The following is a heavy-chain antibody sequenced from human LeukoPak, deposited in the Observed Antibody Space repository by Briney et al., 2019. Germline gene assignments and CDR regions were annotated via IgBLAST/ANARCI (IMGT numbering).Heavy chain of an antibody. D-gene: IGHD2/OR15-2a*01. CDR1: GLSVSSKY. J-gene: IGHJ6*03. Sequence: PGGSLTLSCAASGLSVSSKYMIGVRQAPRRGRAGVSVMYSGGSTYYADSVKGRFTISRDNSKNTVYLQMNTLRAEDTAVYYCARGMKYSTDWYYMDVWGKGTTVTISS. CDR2: MYSGGST. CDR3: ARGMKYSTDWYYMDV. V-gene: IGHV3-53*01.